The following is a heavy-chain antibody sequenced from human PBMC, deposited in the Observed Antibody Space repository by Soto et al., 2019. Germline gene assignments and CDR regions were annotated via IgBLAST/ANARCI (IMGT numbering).Heavy chain of an antibody. V-gene: IGHV3-23*01. Sequence: GSLRLSCAASGFTFSSYAMSWVRQAPGKRLEWVSAISGSGGSTYYADSVKGRFTISRDNSKNTLYLQMNSLRAEDTAVYYCAIDFGLRVVLYFFDYWGQRAIVTVSS. CDR1: GFTFSSYA. CDR3: AIDFGLRVVLYFFDY. D-gene: IGHD4-17*01. CDR2: ISGSGGST. J-gene: IGHJ4*02.